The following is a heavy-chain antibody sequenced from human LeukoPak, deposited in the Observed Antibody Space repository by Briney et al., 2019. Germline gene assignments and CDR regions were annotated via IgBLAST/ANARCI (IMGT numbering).Heavy chain of an antibody. D-gene: IGHD3-22*01. V-gene: IGHV3-43D*03. J-gene: IGHJ4*02. CDR1: GFTFDDYA. Sequence: GGSLRLPCAASGFTFDDYAMHWVRQAPGKGLEWVSLISWDGGSTYYADSVKGRFTISRDNSKNSLYLQMNSLRAEDTALYYCAKAFYDSSGYSPFDYWGQGTLVTVSS. CDR2: ISWDGGST. CDR3: AKAFYDSSGYSPFDY.